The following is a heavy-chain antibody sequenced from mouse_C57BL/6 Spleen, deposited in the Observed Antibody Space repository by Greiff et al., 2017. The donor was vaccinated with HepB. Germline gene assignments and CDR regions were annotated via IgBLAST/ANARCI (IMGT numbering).Heavy chain of an antibody. CDR1: GYTFTSYW. J-gene: IGHJ2*01. CDR2: IDPSDSET. V-gene: IGHV1-52*01. D-gene: IGHD2-4*01. CDR3: ARGALYDYDGYYFDY. Sequence: QVQLQQPGAELVRPGSSVKLSCKASGYTFTSYWMHWVKQRPIQGLEWIGNIDPSDSETHYNQKFKDKATLTVDKSSSTAYMQLSSLTSEDSAVYYCARGALYDYDGYYFDYWGQGTTLTVSS.